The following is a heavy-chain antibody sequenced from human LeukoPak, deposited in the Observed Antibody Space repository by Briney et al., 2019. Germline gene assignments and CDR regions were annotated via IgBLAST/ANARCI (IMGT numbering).Heavy chain of an antibody. CDR1: GYTFTSYG. V-gene: IGHV1-18*01. D-gene: IGHD1-26*01. CDR3: ARDRGIVGATDLFDY. J-gene: IGHJ4*02. Sequence: ASVKVSCKASGYTFTSYGISWVRQAPGQGLEWMGWISAYNGNTNYAQKLQGRVTMTTDTSTSTAYMGLRSLRSDDTAVYYCARDRGIVGATDLFDYWGQGTLVTVSS. CDR2: ISAYNGNT.